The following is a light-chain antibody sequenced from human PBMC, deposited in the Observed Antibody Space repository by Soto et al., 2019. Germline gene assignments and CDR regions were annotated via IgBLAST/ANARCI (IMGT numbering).Light chain of an antibody. CDR1: KLGNKY. Sequence: SYELTQPPSVSLSPGQTASITCSGNKLGNKYASWYQQKPGQSPVLVLYQDTKRPSGIPERFSGSNSGNTATLTISGTQAMDEADYYCQAWDSSTAWIFGGGTKLTVL. CDR3: QAWDSSTAWI. CDR2: QDT. V-gene: IGLV3-1*01. J-gene: IGLJ2*01.